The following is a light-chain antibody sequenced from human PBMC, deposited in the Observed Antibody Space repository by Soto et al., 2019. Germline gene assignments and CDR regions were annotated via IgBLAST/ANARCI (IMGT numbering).Light chain of an antibody. CDR3: QHRRNWPWT. J-gene: IGKJ1*01. CDR1: QSVSTY. CDR2: DAS. Sequence: EIVLTQSPATLSLSPGERATLSCRASQSVSTYLGWYQQKPGQAPRLLIYDASNRATGIPGRFSGSGSGTDFTLIISSLEPEDFAVYYCQHRRNWPWTFGQGTKVEVK. V-gene: IGKV3-11*01.